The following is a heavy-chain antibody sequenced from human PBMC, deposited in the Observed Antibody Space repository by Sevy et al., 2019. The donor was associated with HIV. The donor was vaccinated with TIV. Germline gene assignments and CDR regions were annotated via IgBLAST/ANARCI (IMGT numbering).Heavy chain of an antibody. J-gene: IGHJ3*02. V-gene: IGHV3-64D*06. CDR3: VKDCPYPGIALAGIRPCGAPGSGAFDI. D-gene: IGHD6-19*01. CDR2: ISSNGGST. CDR1: GFTFSSYA. Sequence: GGSLRLSCSASGFTFSSYAMHWVRQAPGKGLEYVSAISSNGGSTYYADSVKGRFTISRDNSKNTLYLQMSSLRAEDTAVYYCVKDCPYPGIALAGIRPCGAPGSGAFDIWGQGTMVTVSS.